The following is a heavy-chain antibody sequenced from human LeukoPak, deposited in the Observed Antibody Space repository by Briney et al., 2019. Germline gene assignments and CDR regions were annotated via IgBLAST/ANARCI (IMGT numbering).Heavy chain of an antibody. D-gene: IGHD6-19*01. CDR3: ARLRDYSSGWYADY. J-gene: IGHJ4*02. CDR1: GFTFSTYW. CDR2: MKQDGSEE. V-gene: IGHV3-7*01. Sequence: GGSRRLSCAASGFTFSTYWMSWVRQAPGKGLEWVANMKQDGSEEYYVDSVKGRFTISRDNAKNSLYLQMNSLRAEDTAVYYCARLRDYSSGWYADYWGQGTLVTVSS.